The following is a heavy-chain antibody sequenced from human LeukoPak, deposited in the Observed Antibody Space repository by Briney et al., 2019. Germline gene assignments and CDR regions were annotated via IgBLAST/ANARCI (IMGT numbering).Heavy chain of an antibody. D-gene: IGHD6-19*01. V-gene: IGHV4-39*01. CDR3: ARTAVAGILSWFDP. CDR1: GGSISSSSYY. Sequence: SETLSLTCTVSGGSISSSSYYWGWIRQPPGKGLEWIGSIYYSGSTYYNPSLKSRVTISVDTSKNQFSLKLSSVTAADTAVCYCARTAVAGILSWFDPWGQGTLVTVSS. CDR2: IYYSGST. J-gene: IGHJ5*02.